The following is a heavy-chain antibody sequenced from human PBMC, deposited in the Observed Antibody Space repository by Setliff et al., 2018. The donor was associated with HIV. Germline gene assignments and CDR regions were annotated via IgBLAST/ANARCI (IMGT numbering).Heavy chain of an antibody. V-gene: IGHV3-9*01. Sequence: PGGSLRLSCAASGFNFDNYAMHWVRQAPGKGLEWVSGISWNSGSIGYADSVKGRFTISRDNAKNSLYLQMNSLRAEDTAVYYCARDRTYYDILTGYYGLDYWGQGTLVTVSS. CDR1: GFNFDNYA. D-gene: IGHD3-9*01. CDR3: ARDRTYYDILTGYYGLDY. CDR2: ISWNSGSI. J-gene: IGHJ4*02.